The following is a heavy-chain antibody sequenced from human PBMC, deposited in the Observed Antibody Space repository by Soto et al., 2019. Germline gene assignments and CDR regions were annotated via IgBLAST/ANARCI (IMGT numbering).Heavy chain of an antibody. D-gene: IGHD5-18*01. J-gene: IGHJ4*02. CDR1: GDSISSYY. CDR3: ARDNGYSHGYTLDH. CDR2: IYYSGST. Sequence: SDTLSLTCAVSGDSISSYYWSWIRQPPGKGLEWIGYIYYSGSTNYNPSLKSRVTISVDTSKNQFSLKLSSVTAADTVVYYCARDNGYSHGYTLDHWGQGTLVTVSS. V-gene: IGHV4-59*01.